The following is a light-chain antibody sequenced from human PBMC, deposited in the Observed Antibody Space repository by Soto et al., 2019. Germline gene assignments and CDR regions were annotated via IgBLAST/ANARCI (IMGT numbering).Light chain of an antibody. CDR2: DAS. Sequence: EIVLSQSPATLSLSPGERATLSCRATQSVSSYLAWYQQKPGQAPRLLIYDASNRATGVPARFSGSGSGTDFTLTISSLEPGDFAVYYCQQPYNWPSSFGGGTKVEIK. CDR3: QQPYNWPSS. CDR1: QSVSSY. V-gene: IGKV3-11*01. J-gene: IGKJ4*01.